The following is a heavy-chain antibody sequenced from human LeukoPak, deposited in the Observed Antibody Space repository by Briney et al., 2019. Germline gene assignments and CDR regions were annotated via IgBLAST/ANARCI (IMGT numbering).Heavy chain of an antibody. J-gene: IGHJ4*02. V-gene: IGHV3-21*01. CDR2: ISSSSSYI. CDR3: ASQTYYYDSSGYYYFDY. CDR1: GFTFTSYA. D-gene: IGHD3-22*01. Sequence: GGSLRLSCAASGFTFTSYAMSWVRQAPGKGLEWVSSISSSSSYIYYADSVKGRFTISRDNAKNSLYLRMNSLRAEATAVYYCASQTYYYDSSGYYYFDYWGQGTLVTVSS.